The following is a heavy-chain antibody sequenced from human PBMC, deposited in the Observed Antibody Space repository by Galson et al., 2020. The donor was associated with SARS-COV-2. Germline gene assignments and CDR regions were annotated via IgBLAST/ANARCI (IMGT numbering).Heavy chain of an antibody. CDR1: GYTFTGYY. V-gene: IGHV1-2*02. Sequence: ASVKVSCKASGYTFTGYYMHWVRQAPGQGLEWMGWINPNSGGTNYAQKFQGRVTMTRDTSISTAYMELSRLRSDDTAVYYCARLGATRRYYYYGMDLWGQGTTVTVSS. CDR3: ARLGATRRYYYYGMDL. D-gene: IGHD5-12*01. J-gene: IGHJ6*02. CDR2: INPNSGGT.